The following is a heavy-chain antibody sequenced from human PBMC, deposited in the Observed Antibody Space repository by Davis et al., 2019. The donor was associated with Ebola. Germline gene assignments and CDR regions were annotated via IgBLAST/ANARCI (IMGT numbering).Heavy chain of an antibody. CDR1: GAPITSYY. Sequence: PSDILSPPFPLLGAPITSYYWSWIRQPAGKGLEWIGRIYTSGSTNYNPSLKSRVTISVETSKNQFSLKLSSVTAADTAVYYCASLITNGYYYYGMDVWGQGTTVTVSS. V-gene: IGHV4-4*07. CDR2: IYTSGST. D-gene: IGHD2-8*01. CDR3: ASLITNGYYYYGMDV. J-gene: IGHJ6*02.